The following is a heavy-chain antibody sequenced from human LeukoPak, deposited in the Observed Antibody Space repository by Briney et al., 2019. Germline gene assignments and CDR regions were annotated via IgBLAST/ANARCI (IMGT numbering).Heavy chain of an antibody. V-gene: IGHV3-30-3*01. D-gene: IGHD3-3*01. J-gene: IGHJ4*02. CDR1: GFTFSSYA. Sequence: GRSLRLSCAASGFTFSSYAMHWVRQAPGKGLEWVAVISYDGSNKYYADSVKGRFTISRDNSKNTLYLQINSLRAEDTAVYYCARGRLRFLEWLLNFDYWGQGTLVTVSS. CDR3: ARGRLRFLEWLLNFDY. CDR2: ISYDGSNK.